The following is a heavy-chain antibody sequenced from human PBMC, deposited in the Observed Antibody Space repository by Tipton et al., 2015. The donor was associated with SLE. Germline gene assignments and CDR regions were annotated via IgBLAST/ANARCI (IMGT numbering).Heavy chain of an antibody. J-gene: IGHJ4*02. CDR3: ARDSSYGSGSDY. D-gene: IGHD3-10*01. V-gene: IGHV4-31*03. Sequence: LRLSCTVSGGSISSGDYYWSWIRQHPGKGLEWIGYIYYSGSTYYNPSLKSRVTISVDTSKNQFSLKLSSVTAADTAVYYCARDSSYGSGSDYWGQGTLVTVSS. CDR2: IYYSGST. CDR1: GGSISSGDYY.